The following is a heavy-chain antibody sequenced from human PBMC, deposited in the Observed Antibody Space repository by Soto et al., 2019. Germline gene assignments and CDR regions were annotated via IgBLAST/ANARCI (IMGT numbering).Heavy chain of an antibody. J-gene: IGHJ4*02. CDR2: IWYDGSNK. CDR3: ARDQQWLVRFYFDF. CDR1: GFTFSSYG. V-gene: IGHV3-33*01. Sequence: SLRLSCAASGFTFSSYGMHWVRQAPGKGLEWVAVIWYDGSNKYYADSVKGRFTISRDNSKNTLYLQMNSLRAEDTAVYYCARDQQWLVRFYFDFWGQGTLVTVSS. D-gene: IGHD6-19*01.